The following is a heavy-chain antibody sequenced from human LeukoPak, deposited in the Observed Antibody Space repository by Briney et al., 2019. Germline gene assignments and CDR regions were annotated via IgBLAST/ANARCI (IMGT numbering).Heavy chain of an antibody. V-gene: IGHV1-24*01. D-gene: IGHD1/OR15-1a*01. Sequence: ASVKVSCKVSGYTLTELSMHWVRQAPGKGLEWMGGFDPEDGETIYAQKFQGRVTMTEDTSTDTAYMELSSLRSEDTAVYYCARDGLTTRSPLAGYYYYGMDVWGQGTTVTVSS. CDR2: FDPEDGET. CDR1: GYTLTELS. CDR3: ARDGLTTRSPLAGYYYYGMDV. J-gene: IGHJ6*02.